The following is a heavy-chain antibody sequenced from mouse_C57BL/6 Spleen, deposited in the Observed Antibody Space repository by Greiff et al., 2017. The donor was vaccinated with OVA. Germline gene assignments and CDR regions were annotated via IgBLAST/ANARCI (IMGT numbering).Heavy chain of an antibody. CDR2: IHPNSGST. V-gene: IGHV1-64*01. J-gene: IGHJ2*01. Sequence: QVQLQQPGAELVKPGASVKLSCKASGYTFTSYWMHWVKQRPGQGLEWIGMIHPNSGSTNYNEKFKSKATLTVDKSSSTAYMQLSSLTSEDSAVYYCARDTAQASYFDYWGQGTTLTVSS. CDR3: ARDTAQASYFDY. D-gene: IGHD3-2*02. CDR1: GYTFTSYW.